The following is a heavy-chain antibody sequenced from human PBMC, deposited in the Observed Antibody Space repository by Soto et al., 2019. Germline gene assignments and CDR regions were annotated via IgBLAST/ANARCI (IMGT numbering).Heavy chain of an antibody. CDR3: ARDRSTYGGGGTGEVKENWFDP. D-gene: IGHD2-8*01. J-gene: IGHJ5*02. V-gene: IGHV4-59*01. CDR2: AYYSGDT. Sequence: SETLSLTCSVSGGSISRYYWSWIRQPPGKGLEWIGYAYYSGDTGCNPSLKSRVTMAVDTSKSQVSLKLSSVTAADTAVYCCARDRSTYGGGGTGEVKENWFDPWGQGALVTVSS. CDR1: GGSISRYY.